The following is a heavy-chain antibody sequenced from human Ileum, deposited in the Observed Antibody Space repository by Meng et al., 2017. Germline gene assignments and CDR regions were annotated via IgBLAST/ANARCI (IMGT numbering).Heavy chain of an antibody. CDR1: GDSIMSSNW. CDR2: IFHSGST. V-gene: IGHV4-4*02. D-gene: IGHD5-18*01. J-gene: IGHJ4*02. CDR3: ATESSYGLRSRGD. Sequence: SETLSLTCAVSGDSIMSSNWWSWVRQPPGKGLEWIGEIFHSGSTNYNPSLRSRVSISLDMSNNQFSLNLNSVTAADTAVYYCATESSYGLRSRGDWGQGTLVTVSS.